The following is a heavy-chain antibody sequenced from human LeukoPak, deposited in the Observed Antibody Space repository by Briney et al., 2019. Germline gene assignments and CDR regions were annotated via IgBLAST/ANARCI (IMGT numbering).Heavy chain of an antibody. CDR1: GFPFSSHW. D-gene: IGHD6-13*01. J-gene: IGHJ4*02. V-gene: IGHV3-7*01. CDR3: ASGNIARGFDY. CDR2: INQDGSEK. Sequence: GGSLRLSCAASGFPFSSHWLSWFRQSPGKGLEWVAHINQDGSEKYYVDSVKGRFTISRDNSKNTLYLQMNSLRAEDTAVYYCASGNIARGFDYWGQGTLVTVSS.